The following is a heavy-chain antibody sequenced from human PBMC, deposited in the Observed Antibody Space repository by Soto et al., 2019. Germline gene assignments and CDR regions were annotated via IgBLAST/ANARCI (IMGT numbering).Heavy chain of an antibody. J-gene: IGHJ3*02. D-gene: IGHD3-10*01. CDR2: ISYDGSNK. V-gene: IGHV3-30*18. CDR1: GFTFSSYG. Sequence: GGSLRLSCAASGFTFSSYGMHWVRQAPGKGLEWVAVISYDGSNKYYADSVKGRFTTSRDNSKNTLYLQMNSLRAEDTAVYYCAKDQNGGSGSYYNADAFDIWGQGTMVTVSS. CDR3: AKDQNGGSGSYYNADAFDI.